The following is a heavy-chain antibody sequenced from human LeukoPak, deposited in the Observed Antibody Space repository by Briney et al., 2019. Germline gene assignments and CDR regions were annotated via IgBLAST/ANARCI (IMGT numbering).Heavy chain of an antibody. V-gene: IGHV4-39*07. CDR2: IYHSGSN. J-gene: IGHJ6*03. D-gene: IGHD6-6*01. CDR3: ARVRPGYYYYMDV. Sequence: PSETLSLTCTVSGDSISSGSYYWSWIRQPPGKGLEWIGTIYHSGSNYYTPSLKNRVTISVDTSKNQFSLKLSSVTAADTAVYYCARVRPGYYYYMDVWGKGPRSPSP. CDR1: GDSISSGSYY.